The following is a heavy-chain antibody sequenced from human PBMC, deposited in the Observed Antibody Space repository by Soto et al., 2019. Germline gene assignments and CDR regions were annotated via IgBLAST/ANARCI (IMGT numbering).Heavy chain of an antibody. CDR2: MNPNSGNT. CDR3: ARGPFHGDLDY. J-gene: IGHJ4*02. CDR1: GYTFTGYY. Sequence: ASVKVSCKASGYTFTGYYMHWVRQATGQGLEWMGWMNPNSGNTGYAQKFQGRVTMTRNTSISTAYMELSSLRSEDTAVYYCARGPFHGDLDYWGQGTLVTVSS. V-gene: IGHV1-8*02. D-gene: IGHD4-17*01.